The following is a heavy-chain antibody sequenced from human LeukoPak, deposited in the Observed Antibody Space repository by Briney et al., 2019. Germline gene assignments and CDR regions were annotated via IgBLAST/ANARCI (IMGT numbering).Heavy chain of an antibody. CDR1: GFTFSSYS. CDR2: ISSSSSTM. D-gene: IGHD2-2*01. V-gene: IGHV3-48*01. Sequence: GGSLRLSCAASGFTFSSYSMNWVRQAPGKGLEWVSYISSSSSTMYYADSVKGRFTVSRDNVKNSLYLQMNSLRAEDTAVYYCARDLCTNTICSFDYWGQGTLVTVSS. J-gene: IGHJ4*02. CDR3: ARDLCTNTICSFDY.